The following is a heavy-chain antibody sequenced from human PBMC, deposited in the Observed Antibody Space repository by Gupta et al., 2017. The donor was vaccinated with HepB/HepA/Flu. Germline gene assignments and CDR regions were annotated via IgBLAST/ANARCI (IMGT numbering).Heavy chain of an antibody. CDR2: INHSGST. D-gene: IGHD6-19*01. CDR3: ARRPVAGIEARRGAFDI. J-gene: IGHJ3*02. V-gene: IGHV4-34*01. CDR1: GGSFSGYY. Sequence: QVQLQQWGAGLLKPSETLSLTCAVYGGSFSGYYWSWIRQPPGKGLEWIGEINHSGSTNYNPSLKSRVTISVDTSKNQFSLKLSSVTAADTAVYYCARRPVAGIEARRGAFDIWGQGTMVTVSS.